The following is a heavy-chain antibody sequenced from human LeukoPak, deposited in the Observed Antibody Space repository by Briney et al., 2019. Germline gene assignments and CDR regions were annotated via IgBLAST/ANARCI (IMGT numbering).Heavy chain of an antibody. CDR1: GGSISSYY. CDR2: IYTSGST. CDR3: ARDLEYSGYDPPLYYYYYMDG. J-gene: IGHJ6*03. D-gene: IGHD5-12*01. V-gene: IGHV4-4*07. Sequence: SETLSLTCTVSGGSISSYYWSWIRQPAGKGLEWIGRIYTSGSTNYNPSLKSRVNMSVDTSKNQFSLKLSSVTAADTAVYYCARDLEYSGYDPPLYYYYYMDGWGKGTTVTISS.